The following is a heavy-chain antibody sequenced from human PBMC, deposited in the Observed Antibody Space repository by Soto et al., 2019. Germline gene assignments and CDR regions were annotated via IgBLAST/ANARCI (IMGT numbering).Heavy chain of an antibody. J-gene: IGHJ6*02. CDR1: GGSISSSSYY. V-gene: IGHV4-39*01. D-gene: IGHD4-4*01. CDR2: IYYSGST. Sequence: SETLSLTCTVSGGSISSSSYYWGWIRQPPGKGLEWIGSIYYSGSTYYNPSLKSRVTISVDTSKNQFSLKLSSVTAADTAVYYCASPGASNYSPFYYYYGMDVWRQGTTVTVSS. CDR3: ASPGASNYSPFYYYYGMDV.